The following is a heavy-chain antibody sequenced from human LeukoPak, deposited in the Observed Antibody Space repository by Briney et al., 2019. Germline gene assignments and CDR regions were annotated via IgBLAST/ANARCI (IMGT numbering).Heavy chain of an antibody. Sequence: SETLSLTCTVSGGSISSGGYYWSWIRQHPRKGLEWIGYIYYSGSTHYNPSLKSRVTISIDTSKNQFSLKLSSVTAADTAVYYCVRDSRLTGTHYFDYWGQGTLVTVSS. D-gene: IGHD1-20*01. CDR1: GGSISSGGYY. CDR3: VRDSRLTGTHYFDY. J-gene: IGHJ4*02. CDR2: IYYSGST. V-gene: IGHV4-31*03.